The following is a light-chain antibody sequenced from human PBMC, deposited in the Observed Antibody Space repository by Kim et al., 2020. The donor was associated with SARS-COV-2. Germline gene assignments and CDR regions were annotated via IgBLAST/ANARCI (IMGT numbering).Light chain of an antibody. Sequence: QTVTVSCIGSSSNIGAGYDVHWYQHLPTTAPKLLIYGNGNRPSGVPDRFSGSKSGTSASLAITGLQAEDEADYYCQSYDSSLSGYVFGSGTKVTVL. CDR3: QSYDSSLSGYV. CDR1: SSNIGAGYD. J-gene: IGLJ1*01. CDR2: GNG. V-gene: IGLV1-40*01.